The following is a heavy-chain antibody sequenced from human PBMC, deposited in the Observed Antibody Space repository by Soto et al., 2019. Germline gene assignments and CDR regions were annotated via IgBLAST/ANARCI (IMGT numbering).Heavy chain of an antibody. Sequence: SETLSLTCTVSGGSISSSSFHWGWIRQPPGKGLEWIGSIYYSGSTYYSPSLKSRVTISVDTSKNQFSLKLSSLTAADTAVYYCARRDSAAGPDSWFDPWGQGTLVTVSS. CDR3: ARRDSAAGPDSWFDP. CDR1: GGSISSSSFH. V-gene: IGHV4-39*01. CDR2: IYYSGST. D-gene: IGHD6-13*01. J-gene: IGHJ5*02.